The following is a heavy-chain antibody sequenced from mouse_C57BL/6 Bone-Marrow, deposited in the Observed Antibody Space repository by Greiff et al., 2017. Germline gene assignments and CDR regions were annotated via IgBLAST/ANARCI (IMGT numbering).Heavy chain of an antibody. Sequence: VQLQQSGPELVKPGASVKISCKASGYAFSSSWMNWVKQRPGKGLEWIGRIYPGDGDTNYNEKFKGKATLTADKSSSTAYMQLSSLTSEDSAVYFCARGSNWYYFDYWGQGTTLTVSS. V-gene: IGHV1-82*01. CDR2: IYPGDGDT. CDR3: ARGSNWYYFDY. J-gene: IGHJ2*01. D-gene: IGHD2-5*01. CDR1: GYAFSSSW.